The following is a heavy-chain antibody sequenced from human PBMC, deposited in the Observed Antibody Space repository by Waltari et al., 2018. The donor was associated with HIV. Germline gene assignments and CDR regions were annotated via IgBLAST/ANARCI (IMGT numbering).Heavy chain of an antibody. J-gene: IGHJ4*02. CDR3: ARETVAAGTAADY. CDR1: GYTFTGYY. D-gene: IGHD6-13*01. V-gene: IGHV1-2*02. CDR2: INPNSGGT. Sequence: QVQLVQSGAEVKKPGASVKVSCKASGYTFTGYYMHWVRQAPGQGLEWMGLINPNSGGTNYAQKFQDRVTMTRDTSISTAYMELSSLRSDDTAVYYCARETVAAGTAADYWGQGTLVTVSS.